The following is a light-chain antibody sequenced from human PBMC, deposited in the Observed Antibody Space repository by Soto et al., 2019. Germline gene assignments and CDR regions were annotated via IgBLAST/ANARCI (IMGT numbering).Light chain of an antibody. CDR1: QSVSVY. Sequence: EVVLTQSPASLSLSPGDRATLSCRADQSVSVYVGWYQQKPGQPPRLLFFDASSRASGVPHRFSAGGSGTDFTLIISSLQPEDFAVYYCQQRVNWPPTFGGGTKVEI. CDR3: QQRVNWPPT. J-gene: IGKJ4*01. CDR2: DAS. V-gene: IGKV3-11*01.